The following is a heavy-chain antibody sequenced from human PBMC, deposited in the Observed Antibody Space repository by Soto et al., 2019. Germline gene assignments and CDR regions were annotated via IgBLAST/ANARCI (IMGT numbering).Heavy chain of an antibody. Sequence: WTWLRQHPGKGLEWIGHIYYSGSTYYNPSLKSRVTISVDTSKNQFSLKLTSVTAADTAVYYCARNWNGIDYWGQGTLVTVSS. J-gene: IGHJ4*02. CDR2: IYYSGST. CDR3: ARNWNGIDY. D-gene: IGHD1-1*01. V-gene: IGHV4-31*02.